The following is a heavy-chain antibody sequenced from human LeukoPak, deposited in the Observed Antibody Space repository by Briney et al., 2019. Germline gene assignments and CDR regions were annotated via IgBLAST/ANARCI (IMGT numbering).Heavy chain of an antibody. D-gene: IGHD1-26*01. V-gene: IGHV4-39*01. J-gene: IGHJ4*02. Sequence: SETLSLTCSVSGASISGGTYHWGWIRQPPGKGLEWIGSIYYTGSTYDNPSLKSRVTISVDTSKNQFSLKLSSVTAADTAVYHCARRGGSGSAFDYWGQGTLVTVSS. CDR3: ARRGGSGSAFDY. CDR2: IYYTGST. CDR1: GASISGGTYH.